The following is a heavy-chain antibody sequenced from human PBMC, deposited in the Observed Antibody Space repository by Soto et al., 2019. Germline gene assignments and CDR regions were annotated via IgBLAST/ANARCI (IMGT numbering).Heavy chain of an antibody. D-gene: IGHD6-13*01. Sequence: PSETLSLTCTVSGGSISSGDYYWSWIRQPPGKGLEWIGYIYYSGSTYYNPSLKSRVTISVDTSKNQFSLKLSSVTAADTAVYYGAGYSSWPDDAFDIWGQGTMVTVAS. CDR1: GGSISSGDYY. CDR3: AGYSSWPDDAFDI. V-gene: IGHV4-30-4*01. CDR2: IYYSGST. J-gene: IGHJ3*02.